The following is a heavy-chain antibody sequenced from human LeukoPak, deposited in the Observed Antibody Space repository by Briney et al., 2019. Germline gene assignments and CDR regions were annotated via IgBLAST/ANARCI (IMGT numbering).Heavy chain of an antibody. CDR2: IIPIFGTA. CDR1: GGTFSSYA. J-gene: IGHJ3*02. Sequence: SVKVSCKASGGTFSSYAISWVRQAPGQGLEWMGGIIPIFGTANYAQKFQGRVTITADESTSTAYMELISLRSEDTAVYYCARGEVVPAASHAFDIWGQGTMVTVSS. D-gene: IGHD2-2*01. V-gene: IGHV1-69*01. CDR3: ARGEVVPAASHAFDI.